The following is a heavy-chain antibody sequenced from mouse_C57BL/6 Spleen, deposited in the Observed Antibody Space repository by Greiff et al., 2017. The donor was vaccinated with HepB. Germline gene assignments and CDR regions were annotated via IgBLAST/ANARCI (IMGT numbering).Heavy chain of an antibody. CDR3: ARWGTRAVGSSYFYFDY. Sequence: VKLVESDAELVKPGTSVKISCKVSGYTFTDHTIHWMKQRPEQGLEWIGYIYPRDGSTKYNEKFKGKATLTADKSSSTAYMQLNSLTSEDSAVYFCARWGTRAVGSSYFYFDYWGQGTTLTVSS. J-gene: IGHJ2*01. V-gene: IGHV1-78*01. D-gene: IGHD1-1*01. CDR2: IYPRDGST. CDR1: GYTFTDHT.